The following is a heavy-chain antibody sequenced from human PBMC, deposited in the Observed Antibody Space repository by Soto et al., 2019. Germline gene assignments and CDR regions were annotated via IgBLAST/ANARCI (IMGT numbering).Heavy chain of an antibody. Sequence: GGSLRLSCAASGFTFSSYAMSWVRQAPGKGLEWVAVIWYDGNNKYYADSVKGRFTISRDNSNNTLYVQMTSLRAEDTAVYYCARGLHSLFDYWGQGTLVTVSS. CDR2: IWYDGNNK. V-gene: IGHV3-33*08. CDR3: ARGLHSLFDY. D-gene: IGHD2-21*01. J-gene: IGHJ4*02. CDR1: GFTFSSYA.